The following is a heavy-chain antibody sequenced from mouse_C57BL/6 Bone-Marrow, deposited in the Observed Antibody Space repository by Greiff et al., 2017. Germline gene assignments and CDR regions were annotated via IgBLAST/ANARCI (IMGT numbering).Heavy chain of an antibody. CDR3: ARSYYGSSADWYFDV. D-gene: IGHD1-1*01. CDR1: GYTFTDYN. V-gene: IGHV1-18*01. J-gene: IGHJ1*03. CDR2: INPNNGGT. Sequence: LMKPGASVKIPCKASGYTFTDYNMDWVKQSHGKSLEWIGDINPNNGGTIYNQKFKGKATLTVDKSSSTAYMELRSLTSEDTAVYYCARSYYGSSADWYFDVWGTGTTVTVSS.